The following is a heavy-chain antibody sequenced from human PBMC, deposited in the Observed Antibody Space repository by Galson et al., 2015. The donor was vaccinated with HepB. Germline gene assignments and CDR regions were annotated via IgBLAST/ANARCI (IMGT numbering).Heavy chain of an antibody. J-gene: IGHJ4*02. CDR3: TRDLAGQVVAATRFDY. CDR2: IRSKPIGGTK. Sequence: SLRLSCAASGFTFGDYTMSWFRQAPGKGLEWVGCIRSKPIGGTKEYAASVKGRFTISRDDSQSIAYLQMNSLKTEDTAVYYCTRDLAGQVVAATRFDYWGQGTLVTVSS. D-gene: IGHD2-15*01. CDR1: GFTFGDYT. V-gene: IGHV3-49*03.